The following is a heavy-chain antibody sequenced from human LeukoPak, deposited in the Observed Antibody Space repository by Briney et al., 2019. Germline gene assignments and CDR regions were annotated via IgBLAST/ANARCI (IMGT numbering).Heavy chain of an antibody. Sequence: SETLSLTCSVSGVSINNHYWSWIRQPPGKGLEWIGYIYYSGSTNYNPAFKSRVTISVDTSQSQFSLMLSSVTAADTAVYYCARASIPRVELDYWGQGTLVTVSS. CDR2: IYYSGST. V-gene: IGHV4-59*11. D-gene: IGHD2-21*01. CDR1: GVSINNHY. J-gene: IGHJ4*02. CDR3: ARASIPRVELDY.